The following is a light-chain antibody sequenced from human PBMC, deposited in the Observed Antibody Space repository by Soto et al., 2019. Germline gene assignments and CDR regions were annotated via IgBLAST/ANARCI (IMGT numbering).Light chain of an antibody. J-gene: IGKJ1*01. CDR3: QQYNSYTWT. CDR1: QSISSW. CDR2: DAS. V-gene: IGKV1-5*01. Sequence: DIQMTQSPSTLSASVGDRVTITCRASQSISSWLAWYQQKPGKAPKLLIYDASSLESGVPSRFSGSGSGTEFTLTISSLKPDDFATYYCQQYNSYTWTFGHGTKVDIK.